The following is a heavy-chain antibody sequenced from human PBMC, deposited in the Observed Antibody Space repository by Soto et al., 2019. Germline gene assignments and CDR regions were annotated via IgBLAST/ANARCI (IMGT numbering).Heavy chain of an antibody. D-gene: IGHD2-21*02. CDR2: IWYDGSNK. CDR3: ARGGLTDYFDY. CDR1: GFTFSSYG. V-gene: IGHV3-33*01. Sequence: QVQLVESGGGVVQPGRSLRLSCAASGFTFSSYGMHWVRQAPGKGLEWVAVIWYDGSNKYYADSVKGRFTISRDNSKNTLDRQMNSLRAEDTAVYYCARGGLTDYFDYWGQGTLVTVSS. J-gene: IGHJ4*02.